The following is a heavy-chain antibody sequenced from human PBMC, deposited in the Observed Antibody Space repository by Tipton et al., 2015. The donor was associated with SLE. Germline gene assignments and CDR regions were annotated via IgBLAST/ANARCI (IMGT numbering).Heavy chain of an antibody. J-gene: IGHJ4*02. CDR2: ISIYNRNI. D-gene: IGHD3-22*01. CDR3: ARSDYSWYFDY. Sequence: QLVQSGAEVRKPGASVKVSCKASGYTFANYVISWVRQAPGQGPEWMGLISIYNRNIKYAQNVQGRVTMTTDTSTSTVYMELRSLRSDDTGVYYCARSDYSWYFDYWGQGTLVTVSS. CDR1: GYTFANYV. V-gene: IGHV1-18*01.